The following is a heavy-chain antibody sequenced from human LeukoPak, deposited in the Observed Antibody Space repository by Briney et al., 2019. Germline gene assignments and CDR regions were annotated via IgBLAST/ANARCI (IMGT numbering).Heavy chain of an antibody. J-gene: IGHJ6*02. Sequence: SVKVSCKASGGTFSSYAISWVRQAPGQGLEWMGRIIPILGIANYAQKFQGRVTITADKSTSTAYMELSSLRSEDTAVYYCARAYYYGSGSPIYYYYGMDVWGQGTTVTVSS. CDR3: ARAYYYGSGSPIYYYYGMDV. CDR1: GGTFSSYA. V-gene: IGHV1-69*04. D-gene: IGHD3-10*01. CDR2: IIPILGIA.